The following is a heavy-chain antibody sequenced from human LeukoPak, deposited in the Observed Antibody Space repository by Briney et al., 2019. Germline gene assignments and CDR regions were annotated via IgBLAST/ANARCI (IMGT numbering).Heavy chain of an antibody. J-gene: IGHJ4*02. Sequence: GGSLLHSCAASGFTFSGYSMNWVRQAPGKGLEWVSSISSSSSYIYYADSVKGRFTISRDNAKNSLYLQMNSLRAEDTAVYYRARDQSTAGDYWGQGTPVSLSS. D-gene: IGHD2-8*02. CDR2: ISSSSSYI. CDR1: GFTFSGYS. V-gene: IGHV3-21*01. CDR3: ARDQSTAGDY.